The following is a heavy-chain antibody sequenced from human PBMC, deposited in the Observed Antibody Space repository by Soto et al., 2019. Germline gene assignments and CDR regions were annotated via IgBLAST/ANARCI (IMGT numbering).Heavy chain of an antibody. CDR3: AKDRRGTNYYYYGMDV. Sequence: PGGSLRLSCAASGFTFSSYAMSWVCQAPGKGLEWVSAISGSGGSTYYADSVKGRFTISRDNSKNTLYLQMNSLRAEDTAVYYCAKDRRGTNYYYYGMDVWGQGTTVTVSS. V-gene: IGHV3-23*01. J-gene: IGHJ6*02. D-gene: IGHD2-15*01. CDR2: ISGSGGST. CDR1: GFTFSSYA.